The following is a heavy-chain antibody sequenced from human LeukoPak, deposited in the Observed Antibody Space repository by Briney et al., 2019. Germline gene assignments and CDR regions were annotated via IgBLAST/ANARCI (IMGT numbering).Heavy chain of an antibody. CDR2: ISYDGGNI. V-gene: IGHV3-30*04. CDR1: GFKFDTYA. CDR3: ARDPPFGKGWSQNFFDY. D-gene: IGHD6-19*01. J-gene: IGHJ4*02. Sequence: GSLRLSCAPSGFKFDTYAMHWVRQAPGKGLEWVALISYDGGNIYYGDSVRGRFTISRDNDNNMLYLQMNSLRPEDTAVYYCARDPPFGKGWSQNFFDYWGQGTLVIVSS.